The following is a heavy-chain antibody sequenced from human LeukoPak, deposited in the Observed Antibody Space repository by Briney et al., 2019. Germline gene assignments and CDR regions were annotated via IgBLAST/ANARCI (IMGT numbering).Heavy chain of an antibody. Sequence: GSSVKVSCKASGGTFSSYAISWVRQAPGQGLEWMGGITPMFGTANYAQKFQGRVTITADESTSTAYMELSSLRSEDTAVYYCAREPYGGYEFDYWGQGTLVTVSS. V-gene: IGHV1-69*01. J-gene: IGHJ4*02. D-gene: IGHD5-12*01. CDR3: AREPYGGYEFDY. CDR2: ITPMFGTA. CDR1: GGTFSSYA.